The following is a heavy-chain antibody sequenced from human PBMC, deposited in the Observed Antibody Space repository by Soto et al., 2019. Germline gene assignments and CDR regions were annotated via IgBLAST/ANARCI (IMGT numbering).Heavy chain of an antibody. CDR3: AGYGQPPQSNWFDP. Sequence: SVKVSCKASGYTFTYRYLHWVRQAPGQALEWMGWITPFNGNTNYAQKFQDRVTITRDRSMSTAYMELSSLRSEDTAMYYCAGYGQPPQSNWFDPWGQGTLVNVSS. CDR1: GYTFTYRY. J-gene: IGHJ5*02. V-gene: IGHV1-45*02. CDR2: ITPFNGNT. D-gene: IGHD6-13*01.